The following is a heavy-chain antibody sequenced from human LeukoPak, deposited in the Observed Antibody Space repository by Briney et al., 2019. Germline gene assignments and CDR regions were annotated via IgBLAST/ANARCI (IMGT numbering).Heavy chain of an antibody. J-gene: IGHJ4*02. CDR1: GYTFTGYY. CDR3: ARDLRASSWYYYGSGSYYRDY. V-gene: IGHV1-2*02. D-gene: IGHD3-10*01. Sequence: ASVKVSCKASGYTFTGYYMHWVRQAPGQGLEWMGWINPNSGGTNYAQKFQGRVTMTRGTSISTACMELSRLRSDDTAVYYCARDLRASSWYYYGSGSYYRDYWGQGTLVTVSS. CDR2: INPNSGGT.